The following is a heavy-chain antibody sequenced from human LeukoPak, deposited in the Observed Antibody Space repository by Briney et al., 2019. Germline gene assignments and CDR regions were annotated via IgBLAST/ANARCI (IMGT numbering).Heavy chain of an antibody. CDR2: INPNSGGT. Sequence: ASVKVSCKASGYTFTGYYMHWVRQAPGQGLEWMGWINPNSGGTNYAQKFQGRVTMTRDTSISTAYMELSRLRSDDTAVYYCARGGVWGENYYYMDVWGKGTTVTVSS. CDR3: ARGGVWGENYYYMDV. V-gene: IGHV1-2*02. D-gene: IGHD3-16*01. CDR1: GYTFTGYY. J-gene: IGHJ6*03.